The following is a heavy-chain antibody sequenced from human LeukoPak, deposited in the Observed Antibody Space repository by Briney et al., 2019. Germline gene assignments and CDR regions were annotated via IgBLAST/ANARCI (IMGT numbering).Heavy chain of an antibody. CDR2: INPNSGGT. D-gene: IGHD3-22*01. V-gene: IGHV1-2*02. Sequence: GASVKVSCKASGGTFSTYAISWVRQAPGQGLEWMGWINPNSGGTNYAQKFQGRVTMTRDTSISTAYMELSRLRSDDTAVYYCAREGRLLHNWFDPWGQGTLVTVSS. J-gene: IGHJ5*02. CDR3: AREGRLLHNWFDP. CDR1: GGTFSTYA.